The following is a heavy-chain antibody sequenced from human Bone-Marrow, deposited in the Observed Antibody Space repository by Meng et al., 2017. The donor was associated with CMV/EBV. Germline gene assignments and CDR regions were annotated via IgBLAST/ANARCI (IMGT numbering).Heavy chain of an antibody. CDR3: ASPVEITSKRVRGAVSGEKAFDI. CDR2: IIPILGIA. V-gene: IGHV1-69*10. D-gene: IGHD3-10*01. Sequence: SVKVSCKAAGGTFSSYAISWVRQAPGQGLEWMGGIIPILGIANYAQKFQGRVTITADKSTSTAYMELRSLRSEDTAVYYCASPVEITSKRVRGAVSGEKAFDIWGQGTMVTVSS. J-gene: IGHJ3*02. CDR1: GGTFSSYA.